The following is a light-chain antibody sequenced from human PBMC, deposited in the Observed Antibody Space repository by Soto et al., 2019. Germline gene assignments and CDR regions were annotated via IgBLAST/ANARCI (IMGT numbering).Light chain of an antibody. V-gene: IGKV1-5*03. J-gene: IGKJ1*01. Sequence: DSQMTQSPSTLSASVGDRVTMTCRASQSISSWLAWYQQKPGKAPKLLIYKASSLESGVPSRFSGSGSGTEFTLTISSLQPDDFATYYCQQYNSYPAKFGQGTKVDIK. CDR2: KAS. CDR3: QQYNSYPAK. CDR1: QSISSW.